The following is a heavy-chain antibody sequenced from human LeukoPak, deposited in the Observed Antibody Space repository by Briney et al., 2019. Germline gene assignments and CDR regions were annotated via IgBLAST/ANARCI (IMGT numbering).Heavy chain of an antibody. V-gene: IGHV4-4*07. CDR3: ARGTRYPTSYYYYGMDV. J-gene: IGHJ6*02. CDR1: GGSISSYY. Sequence: NPSETLSLTCTVSGGSISSYYWSWIRQPAGKGLEWIGRIYTSGSTNYNPSLKSRVTMSVDTSKNQFSLKLSSVTAADTAVYYCARGTRYPTSYYYYGMDVWGQGTTVTVSS. CDR2: IYTSGST. D-gene: IGHD3-16*02.